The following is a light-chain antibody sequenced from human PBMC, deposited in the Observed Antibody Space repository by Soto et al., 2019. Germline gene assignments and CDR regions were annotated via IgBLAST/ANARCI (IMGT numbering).Light chain of an antibody. CDR1: QRVSSSF. CDR3: QQFSPSPRMYT. J-gene: IGKJ5*01. V-gene: IGKV3-20*01. Sequence: IVLTQSPGTLSLSPGERATLSCRASQRVSSSFLAWYQQKLGQAPRLLIYGAFDRAAGIPDRFSGSGPGTDYTLTISRLETEDAELYFCQQFSPSPRMYTFGQGTRLEIK. CDR2: GAF.